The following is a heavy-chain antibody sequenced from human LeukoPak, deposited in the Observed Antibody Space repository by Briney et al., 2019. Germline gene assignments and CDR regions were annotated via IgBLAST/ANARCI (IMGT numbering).Heavy chain of an antibody. V-gene: IGHV4-4*09. CDR2: IYTSGST. CDR1: GGSISSYY. Sequence: SETLSLTCTVSGGSISSYYWSWIRQPPGKGLEWIGYIYTSGSTNYNPPLKSRVTISVDTSKNQFSLELSSVTAADTAVYYCASLVGATTYWYFDLWGRGTLVTVSS. CDR3: ASLVGATTYWYFDL. J-gene: IGHJ2*01. D-gene: IGHD1-26*01.